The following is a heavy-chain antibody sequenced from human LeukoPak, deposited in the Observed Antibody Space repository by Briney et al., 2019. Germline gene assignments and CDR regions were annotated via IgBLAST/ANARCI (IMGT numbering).Heavy chain of an antibody. V-gene: IGHV3-23*01. CDR1: GFTFSSYA. CDR2: ISSSGGST. Sequence: GGSLRLSCAASGFTFSSYAMSWVRQAPGKGLEWVSAISSSGGSTYYADSVKGRFTISRDNSKNTLYLQMNSLRAEDTAVYYCAKAAGTFVVVTAQYYYYGMDVWGQGTTVTVSS. CDR3: AKAAGTFVVVTAQYYYYGMDV. J-gene: IGHJ6*02. D-gene: IGHD2-21*02.